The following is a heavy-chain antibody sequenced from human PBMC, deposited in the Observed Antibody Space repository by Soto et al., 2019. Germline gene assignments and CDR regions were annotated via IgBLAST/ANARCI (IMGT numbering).Heavy chain of an antibody. CDR2: FYPGDSDT. J-gene: IGHJ4*02. D-gene: IGHD4-17*01. Sequence: GESLKSSCKGSVYYFPSYWNGWVRQMPGKGLEWMGIFYPGDSDTRYSPSFQGQVTISADRSISTAYLQWSSLKPSDTAMYYCARQGNGAEGFDYWGQGTLVTVSS. CDR1: VYYFPSYW. CDR3: ARQGNGAEGFDY. V-gene: IGHV5-51*01.